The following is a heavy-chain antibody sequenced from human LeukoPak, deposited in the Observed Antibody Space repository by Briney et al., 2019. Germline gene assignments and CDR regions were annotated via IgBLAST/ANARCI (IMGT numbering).Heavy chain of an antibody. V-gene: IGHV3-30*02. CDR3: AKEWYYYDSSGFDY. J-gene: IGHJ4*02. CDR2: IRYDGSNK. D-gene: IGHD3-22*01. CDR1: GFTFSSYG. Sequence: GGSLRLSCAASGFTFSSYGMHWVRQPPGKGLEWVAFIRYDGSNKYYADSVKGRFTISRDNSKNTLYLQMNSLRAEDTAVYYCAKEWYYYDSSGFDYWGQGTLVTVSS.